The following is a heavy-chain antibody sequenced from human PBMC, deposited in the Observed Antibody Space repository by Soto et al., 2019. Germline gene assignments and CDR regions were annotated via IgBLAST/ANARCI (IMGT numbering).Heavy chain of an antibody. CDR3: ARAFVSRVPTAY. Sequence: EVQLVESGGGLVQPGGSLRLSCAASGFTFSHYWMYWVRQAPGKGLVCVARISSDGSYASYADSVKGRFTISRDSAKSTLYLQRNSLRAEDTGVYYCARAFVSRVPTAYWGQGTRVTVSS. CDR1: GFTFSHYW. J-gene: IGHJ4*02. CDR2: ISSDGSYA. D-gene: IGHD2-21*02. V-gene: IGHV3-74*01.